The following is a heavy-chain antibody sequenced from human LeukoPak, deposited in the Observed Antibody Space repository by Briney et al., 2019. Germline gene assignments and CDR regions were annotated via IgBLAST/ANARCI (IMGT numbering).Heavy chain of an antibody. V-gene: IGHV4-34*01. D-gene: IGHD2-15*01. Sequence: SETLSLTCAVYGGSFSGYYWSWIRQPPGKGLEWIGEINHSGSTNYNPSLKSRVTISVDKSKNQFSPKLSSVTAADTAVYYCARDQTPFYWGQGSLVTVSS. J-gene: IGHJ4*02. CDR3: ARDQTPFY. CDR2: INHSGST. CDR1: GGSFSGYY.